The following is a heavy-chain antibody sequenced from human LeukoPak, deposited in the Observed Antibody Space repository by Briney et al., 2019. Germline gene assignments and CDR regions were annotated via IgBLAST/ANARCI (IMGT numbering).Heavy chain of an antibody. CDR3: ARDPRSIAVAGTGGYFDY. CDR2: ISYDGSNK. J-gene: IGHJ4*02. V-gene: IGHV3-30-3*01. CDR1: GFTFSSYA. Sequence: GRSLRLSCAASGFTFSSYAMHWVRQAPGKGLEWVAVISYDGSNKYYADSVKGRFTISRDNSKNTLYLQMNSLRAEDTAVYYCARDPRSIAVAGTGGYFDYWGQGTLVTVSS. D-gene: IGHD6-19*01.